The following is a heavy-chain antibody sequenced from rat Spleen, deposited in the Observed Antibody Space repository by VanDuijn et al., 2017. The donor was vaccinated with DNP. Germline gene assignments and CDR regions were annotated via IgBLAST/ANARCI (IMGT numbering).Heavy chain of an antibody. CDR1: GFTFNNYD. D-gene: IGHD1-5*01. CDR3: ATHWVQLGYAMDA. J-gene: IGHJ4*01. CDR2: ISPDGHIT. V-gene: IGHV5-25*01. Sequence: EVQLVESGGGLVLPGWSLRLSCAASGFTFNNYDMAWVRQAPTKGLEWVASISPDGHITYYRDSVKGRFTISRDNGKSTLYLQMDSLRSEDTATYYCATHWVQLGYAMDAWGQGTSVTVSS.